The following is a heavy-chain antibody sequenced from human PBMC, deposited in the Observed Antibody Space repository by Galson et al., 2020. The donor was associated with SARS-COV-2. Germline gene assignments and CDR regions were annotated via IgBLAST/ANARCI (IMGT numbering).Heavy chain of an antibody. CDR3: ASDEGYSTGYRATDS. D-gene: IGHD2-8*02. CDR1: GDSISSSGYF. Sequence: SETLSLTCTVSGDSISSSGYFWGWIRQPPGKGLEWIGSIFYTGTTYYNPSLQSRVTISSDTSKNQFSLTLSSVTAADTAVYYCASDEGYSTGYRATDSWGQGTLVTVSS. J-gene: IGHJ4*02. CDR2: IFYTGTT. V-gene: IGHV4-39*07.